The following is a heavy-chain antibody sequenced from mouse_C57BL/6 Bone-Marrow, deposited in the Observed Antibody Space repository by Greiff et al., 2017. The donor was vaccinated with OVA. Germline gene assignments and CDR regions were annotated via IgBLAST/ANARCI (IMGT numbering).Heavy chain of an antibody. V-gene: IGHV1-81*01. CDR3: AREDGYYPWYFDV. CDR1: GYTFTSYG. Sequence: VKLVESGAELARPGASVKLSCKASGYTFTSYGISWVKQRTGQGLEWIGEIYPRSGNTYYNEKFKGKATLTADKSSSTAYMELRSLTSEDSAVYFCAREDGYYPWYFDVWGTGTTVTVSS. CDR2: IYPRSGNT. J-gene: IGHJ1*03. D-gene: IGHD2-3*01.